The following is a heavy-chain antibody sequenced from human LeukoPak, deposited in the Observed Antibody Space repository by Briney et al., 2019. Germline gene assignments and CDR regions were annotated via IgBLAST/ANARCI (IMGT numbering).Heavy chain of an antibody. CDR3: ARDGGFGEPSFDP. CDR2: IYYSGST. J-gene: IGHJ5*02. Sequence: PLETLSLTCTVSGGSISSYYWSWIRQPPGKGLEWIGYIYYSGSTNYNPSLKSRVTISVDTSKIQFSLKLSSVTAADTAVYYCARDGGFGEPSFDPWGQGTLVTVSS. CDR1: GGSISSYY. D-gene: IGHD3-10*01. V-gene: IGHV4-59*01.